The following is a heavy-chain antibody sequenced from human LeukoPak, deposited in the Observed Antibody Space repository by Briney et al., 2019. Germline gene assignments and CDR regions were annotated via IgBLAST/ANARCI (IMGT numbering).Heavy chain of an antibody. CDR1: GYTFTSYG. V-gene: IGHV1-18*01. CDR2: ISAYNGNT. J-gene: IGHJ4*02. Sequence: GASVKVSCKAAGYTFTSYGISWVRQAPGQGLEWMGWISAYNGNTNYAQKLQGRVTMTTDTSTSTAYMELRSLRSDDTAVHYCARNPREIFGVVYLDFDYWGQGTLVTVSS. CDR3: ARNPREIFGVVYLDFDY. D-gene: IGHD3-3*01.